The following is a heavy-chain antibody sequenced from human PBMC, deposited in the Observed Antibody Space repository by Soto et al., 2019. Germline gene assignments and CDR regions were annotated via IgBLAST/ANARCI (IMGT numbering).Heavy chain of an antibody. Sequence: ASVKVSCKVSGNTLTELAMHWVRQTPGKGLEWMGGFDPEGGERVYAQKFQGRVTMTEDTSTDTAYMELSSLRSEDTAVYYCARDPVAGTYFDYWGQGALVTSPQ. CDR1: GNTLTELA. D-gene: IGHD6-19*01. V-gene: IGHV1-24*01. J-gene: IGHJ4*02. CDR2: FDPEGGER. CDR3: ARDPVAGTYFDY.